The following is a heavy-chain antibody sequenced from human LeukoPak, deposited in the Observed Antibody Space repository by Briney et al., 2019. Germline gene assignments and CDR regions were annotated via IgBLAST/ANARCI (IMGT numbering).Heavy chain of an antibody. CDR2: IYSSGST. D-gene: IGHD3-3*01. Sequence: SETLSLTCSVSGASISSGSNYWGWIRQPPGKTLEWIGSIYSSGSTYYNPSLKSRVIISVDTSKNQFSLKLRSVTAADMAVYYCARGRVTTFGVLRNLGWFAPWGQGTLVTVSS. CDR1: GASISSGSNY. J-gene: IGHJ5*02. V-gene: IGHV4-39*07. CDR3: ARGRVTTFGVLRNLGWFAP.